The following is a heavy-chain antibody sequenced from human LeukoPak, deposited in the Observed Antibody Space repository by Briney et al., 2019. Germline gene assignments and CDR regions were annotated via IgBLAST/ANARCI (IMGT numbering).Heavy chain of an antibody. CDR1: GGSISSYY. D-gene: IGHD1-26*01. CDR2: IYTSGST. J-gene: IGHJ6*03. CDR3: AGSGSFDYYYYYMDV. Sequence: SETLSLTCTVSGGSISSYYWSWIRQPAGKGLEWIGRIYTSGSTNYNPSLKSRVTMSVDTSKNQFSLKLSSVTAADTAVYYCAGSGSFDYYYYYMDVWGKGTTVTVSS. V-gene: IGHV4-4*07.